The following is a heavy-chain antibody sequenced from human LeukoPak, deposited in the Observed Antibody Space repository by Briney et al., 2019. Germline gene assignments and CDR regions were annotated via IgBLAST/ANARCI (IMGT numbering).Heavy chain of an antibody. CDR3: ARIATVRSDYYYYMDV. V-gene: IGHV1-69*05. J-gene: IGHJ6*03. D-gene: IGHD4-11*01. CDR2: IIPIFGTA. Sequence: ASVKVSCKASGGTFSSYAISWVRQAPGQGLEWMGGIIPIFGTANYAQKLQGRVTMTTDTSTSTAYMELRSLRSDDTAVYYCARIATVRSDYYYYMDVWGKGTTVTVSS. CDR1: GGTFSSYA.